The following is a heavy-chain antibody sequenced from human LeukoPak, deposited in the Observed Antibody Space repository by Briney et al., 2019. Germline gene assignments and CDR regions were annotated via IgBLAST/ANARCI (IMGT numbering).Heavy chain of an antibody. CDR2: IKSKTDGGTT. J-gene: IGHJ6*03. Sequence: GGSLRLSCAASGFTFSNAWMSWVRQAPGKGLEWVGRIKSKTDGGTTDYAAPVKGRFTISRDDSKNTLYLQMNSLKTEDTAVYYCTTIAAAGSVGWGGPYYYYMDVWGKGTTVTISS. V-gene: IGHV3-15*01. CDR1: GFTFSNAW. D-gene: IGHD6-13*01. CDR3: TTIAAAGSVGWGGPYYYYMDV.